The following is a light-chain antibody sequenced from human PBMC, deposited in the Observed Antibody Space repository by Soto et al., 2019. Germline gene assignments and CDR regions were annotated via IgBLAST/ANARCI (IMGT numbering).Light chain of an antibody. V-gene: IGLV2-14*01. CDR2: EVS. CDR3: SSYTSSSTV. Sequence: QSALTQPASVSGSPGQSITISCTGTSSDVGGYNYVSWYQQHPANAPKLIISEVSNRRYGVSNRFSGSKSSNTASLTISGLPAEDEADYYCSSYTSSSTVFGGGTKVTVL. J-gene: IGLJ3*02. CDR1: SSDVGGYNY.